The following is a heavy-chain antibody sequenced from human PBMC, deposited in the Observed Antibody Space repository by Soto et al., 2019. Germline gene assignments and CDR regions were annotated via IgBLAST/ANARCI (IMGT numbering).Heavy chain of an antibody. Sequence: GSLRLSCAASGFTFSSYGMHWVRQAPGKGLEWVAVISYDGSNKYYADSVKGRFTISRDNSKNTLYLQMNSLRAEDTAVYYCAKDLWDGDYVTWFDPWGQGTLVTVSS. J-gene: IGHJ5*02. CDR2: ISYDGSNK. D-gene: IGHD4-17*01. CDR1: GFTFSSYG. V-gene: IGHV3-30*18. CDR3: AKDLWDGDYVTWFDP.